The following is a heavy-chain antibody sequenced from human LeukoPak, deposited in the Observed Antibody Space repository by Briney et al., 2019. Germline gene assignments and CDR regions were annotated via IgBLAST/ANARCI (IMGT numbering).Heavy chain of an antibody. CDR2: IRYDGSNK. V-gene: IGHV3-30*02. J-gene: IGHJ4*02. CDR1: GFTFSSYG. CDR3: AKSKPPPRYCSSTSCYIPFDY. Sequence: GGSLRLSCAASGFTFSSYGMHWVRQAPGKGLEWVAFIRYDGSNKYYADSVKGRFTISRDNSKNTLYLQMNSLRAEDTAVYYCAKSKPPPRYCSSTSCYIPFDYWGQGTLVTVSS. D-gene: IGHD2-2*02.